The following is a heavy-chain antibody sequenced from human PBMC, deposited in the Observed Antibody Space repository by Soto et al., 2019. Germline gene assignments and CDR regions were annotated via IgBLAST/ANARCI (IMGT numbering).Heavy chain of an antibody. V-gene: IGHV3-53*01. D-gene: IGHD3-22*01. CDR3: ARDRVESGYPEYFQH. CDR2: IYSGGST. J-gene: IGHJ1*01. CDR1: GFTVSSNY. Sequence: EVQLVESGGGWIQPGGSLRLSCAASGFTVSSNYMSWVRQAPRKGLEWVSVIYSGGSTYYADSVKGRFTISRNNSKYTLYLQMNSLRAADPAVYYCARDRVESGYPEYFQHWGQGTLVTVSS.